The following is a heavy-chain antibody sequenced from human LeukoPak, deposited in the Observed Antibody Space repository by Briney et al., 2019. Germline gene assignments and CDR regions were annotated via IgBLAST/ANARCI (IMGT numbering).Heavy chain of an antibody. Sequence: PGRSLRLSCAASGFTFSSYVMHWVRQAPGKGLEWVAVISNDESNKFYADSVKGRFTISRDISKNTLYLQMNSLRAEDTAVYYCARSRSPPPGVGQIVVVITEFDYWGQGTLVTVSS. V-gene: IGHV3-30*03. D-gene: IGHD3-22*01. CDR2: ISNDESNK. CDR1: GFTFSSYV. J-gene: IGHJ4*02. CDR3: ARSRSPPPGVGQIVVVITEFDY.